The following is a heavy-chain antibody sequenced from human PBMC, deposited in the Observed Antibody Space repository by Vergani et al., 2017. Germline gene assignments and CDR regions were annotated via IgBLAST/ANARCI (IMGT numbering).Heavy chain of an antibody. CDR3: ARGGSKLLWYHTRWNWFDP. CDR2: ISGSGGST. D-gene: IGHD3-10*01. V-gene: IGHV3-23*01. J-gene: IGHJ5*02. Sequence: EVQLLESGGGLVQPGGSLRLSCAASGFTFSSYAMSWVRQAPGKGLEWVSAISGSGGSTYYADSVKGLFTISRDNSKNTWYLQMNSLRAEDTAVYYCARGGSKLLWYHTRWNWFDPWGQGTLVTVSS. CDR1: GFTFSSYA.